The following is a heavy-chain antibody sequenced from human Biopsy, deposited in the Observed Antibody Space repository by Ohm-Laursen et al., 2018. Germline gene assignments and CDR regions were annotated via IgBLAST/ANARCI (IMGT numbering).Heavy chain of an antibody. CDR2: INPHSGTT. J-gene: IGHJ1*01. V-gene: IGHV1-2*02. D-gene: IGHD2-15*01. Sequence: SVKVSCKASGYTFTSQYLHWVRQVPGQGLEWMGWINPHSGTTKFAQDFQGRVTMTRDTSITTAYMELRRLRSDDTAVYYCAKGQDLRGGAEYFQHWGQGALVTVSS. CDR3: AKGQDLRGGAEYFQH. CDR1: GYTFTSQY.